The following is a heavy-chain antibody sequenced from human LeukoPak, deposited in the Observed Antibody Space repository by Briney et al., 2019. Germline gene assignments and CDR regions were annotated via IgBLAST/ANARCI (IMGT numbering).Heavy chain of an antibody. Sequence: PGGSPRLSSAASGFTFSSYGMHRVPQAPGKGLGGVAFIRYDGSNKYYADSVKGRFAISRDNSKNTLYLQMNSLRAEDTAVYYCAKAGWLSVYFYYWGQGTLVTASP. CDR1: GFTFSSYG. D-gene: IGHD3-9*01. V-gene: IGHV3-30*02. CDR2: IRYDGSNK. CDR3: AKAGWLSVYFYY. J-gene: IGHJ4*02.